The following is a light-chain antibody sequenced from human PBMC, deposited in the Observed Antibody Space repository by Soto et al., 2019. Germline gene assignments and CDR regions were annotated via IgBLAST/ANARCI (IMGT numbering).Light chain of an antibody. CDR2: EVS. CDR1: SSDVGGYYY. J-gene: IGLJ1*01. V-gene: IGLV2-8*01. Sequence: QSVLTQPPSASGSPGRSVTISCTGTSSDVGGYYYVSWYQQHPGKAPKLMIYEVSKRPSGVPDRFSGSKSGNTASLTVSGLQAEDEADYYCSSYAGTNNPYVFGTGTKVTVL. CDR3: SSYAGTNNPYV.